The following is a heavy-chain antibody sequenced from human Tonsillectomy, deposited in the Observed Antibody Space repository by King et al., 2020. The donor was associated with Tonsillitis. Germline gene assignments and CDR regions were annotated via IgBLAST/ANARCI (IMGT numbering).Heavy chain of an antibody. CDR2: IGSSGTYT. V-gene: IGHV3-11*06. D-gene: IGHD6-19*01. CDR1: GLDFSDYY. Sequence: VQLVESGGGLVKPGESLRLSCAGSGLDFSDYYMTWVRQAPGKGLEWIGYIGSSGTYTIYADSVKDRFFISRDKSKNSVFLQMSRLRVEDSAVYYCARDRVAGVPDYWGRGTLVIVSS. J-gene: IGHJ4*02. CDR3: ARDRVAGVPDY.